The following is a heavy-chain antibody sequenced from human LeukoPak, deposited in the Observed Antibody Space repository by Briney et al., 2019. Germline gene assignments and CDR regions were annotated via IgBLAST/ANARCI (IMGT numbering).Heavy chain of an antibody. CDR3: ARAPISGSYSQYFYMDV. CDR2: ITWNSDIK. D-gene: IGHD3-10*01. Sequence: GGSLRLSCAASGFIFSSYWMHWVRQAPGKGLEWVSGITWNSDIKAYADAVKGRFTVSRDNAKNSLYLQMNSLRSDDTALYYCARAPISGSYSQYFYMDVWGKGTTVTISS. J-gene: IGHJ6*03. CDR1: GFIFSSYW. V-gene: IGHV3-9*01.